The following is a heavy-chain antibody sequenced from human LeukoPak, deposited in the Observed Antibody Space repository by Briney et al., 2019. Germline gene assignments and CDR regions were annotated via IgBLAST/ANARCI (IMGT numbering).Heavy chain of an antibody. CDR3: TTDHLLTTMVRRGCDY. J-gene: IGHJ4*02. CDR2: IKSKTDGGTT. V-gene: IGHV3-15*01. CDR1: GFTFSNAW. Sequence: GGSLRLSCAASGFTFSNAWMSWVRQAPGKGLEGVGRIKSKTDGGTTDYAAPVKGRFTISRDDSKNTLYLQMNSRKTEDTAVYYCTTDHLLTTMVRRGCDYWGQGTLVTVSS. D-gene: IGHD3-10*01.